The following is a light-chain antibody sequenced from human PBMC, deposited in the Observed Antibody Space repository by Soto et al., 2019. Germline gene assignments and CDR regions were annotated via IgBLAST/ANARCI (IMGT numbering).Light chain of an antibody. CDR2: EVS. V-gene: IGLV2-14*02. CDR1: SSDVGTFRL. Sequence: QSALTQPASVSGSPGQSITISCTGTSSDVGTFRLVSWYHQYPGRAPKPIIFEVSRRPLGVSNRFSGSKSGNTASLTISGLQAEDEGDYYCSSFTRGSTLVVFGGGTQVTVL. CDR3: SSFTRGSTLVV. J-gene: IGLJ2*01.